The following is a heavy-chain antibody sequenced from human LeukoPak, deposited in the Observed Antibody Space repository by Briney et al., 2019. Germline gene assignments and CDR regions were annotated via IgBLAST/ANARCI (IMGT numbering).Heavy chain of an antibody. Sequence: ASVKVSYKASGGTFTSYYMHWVRQAPGQGLEWMGIINPSGGSTSYAQKFQGRVTMTRDTSTSTVYMELSSLRSEDTAVYYCARDGYDLRSAGPPFDYWGQGTLVTVSS. V-gene: IGHV1-46*01. CDR3: ARDGYDLRSAGPPFDY. CDR2: INPSGGST. CDR1: GGTFTSYY. J-gene: IGHJ4*02. D-gene: IGHD4-17*01.